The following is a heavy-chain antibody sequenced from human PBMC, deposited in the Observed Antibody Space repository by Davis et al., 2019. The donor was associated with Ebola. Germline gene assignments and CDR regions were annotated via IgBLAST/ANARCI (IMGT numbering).Heavy chain of an antibody. CDR2: IYTGDSDT. Sequence: GESLKISCKGSGYSFISYWIGWVRQMPGKGLEWMGIIYTGDSDTRYSPSFRGQVTISADKSITTAYLQWTSLKASDTAMYYCATLRKTITGMDDAFDIWGQGTMVTVSS. V-gene: IGHV5-51*01. CDR3: ATLRKTITGMDDAFDI. D-gene: IGHD1-20*01. CDR1: GYSFISYW. J-gene: IGHJ3*02.